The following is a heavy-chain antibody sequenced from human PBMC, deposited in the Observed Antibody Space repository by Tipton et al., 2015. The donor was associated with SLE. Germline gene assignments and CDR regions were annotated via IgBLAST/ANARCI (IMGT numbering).Heavy chain of an antibody. CDR2: IFYTGTS. CDR3: AREFLNPVTTVHYYFDL. J-gene: IGHJ2*01. CDR1: GGSISDHY. D-gene: IGHD4-11*01. Sequence: TLSLTCTISGGSISDHYWIWIRQPPGRGLEWIGYIFYTGTSNYNPSLRSRVTMSVDTSKNQFSLKLNSVTAADTAVYYCAREFLNPVTTVHYYFDLWGRGTLVTVSS. V-gene: IGHV4-59*11.